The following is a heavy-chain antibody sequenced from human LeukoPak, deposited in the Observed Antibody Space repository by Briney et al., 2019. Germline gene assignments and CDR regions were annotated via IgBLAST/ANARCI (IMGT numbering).Heavy chain of an antibody. CDR2: INHSGST. Sequence: PSETLSLTCAIYGGSFSGYYWSWIRQPPGKGLEWIGEINHSGSTNYNPSLKSRVTISVDTSKNQFSLKLSSVTAADTAVYYCARDRGILWWPVDYYYYMDVWGKGTTVTVSS. J-gene: IGHJ6*03. V-gene: IGHV4-34*01. CDR3: ARDRGILWWPVDYYYYMDV. D-gene: IGHD2-21*01. CDR1: GGSFSGYY.